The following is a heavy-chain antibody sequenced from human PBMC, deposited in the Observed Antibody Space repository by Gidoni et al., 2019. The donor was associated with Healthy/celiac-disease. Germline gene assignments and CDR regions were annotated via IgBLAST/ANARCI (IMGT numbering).Heavy chain of an antibody. CDR1: GFSLSNARMG. D-gene: IGHD3-22*01. Sequence: QVTLKESGPVLVKPTETLTLTCTVSGFSLSNARMGVSWLRQPPGKALEWLAHIFSNDEKSYSKSLKSRLTISKDTSKSQVVLTMTNMDPVDTATYYCARMRYYDSSGYYLPIDYWYFDLWGRGTLVTVSS. J-gene: IGHJ2*01. CDR2: IFSNDEK. CDR3: ARMRYYDSSGYYLPIDYWYFDL. V-gene: IGHV2-26*01.